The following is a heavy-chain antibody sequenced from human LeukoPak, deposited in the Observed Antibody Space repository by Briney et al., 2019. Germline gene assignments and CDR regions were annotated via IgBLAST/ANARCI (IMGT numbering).Heavy chain of an antibody. CDR3: ASYFIRGPYHFDY. Sequence: PSETLTLTCAVYGGSFSGYSGTWIRQPPGKGLEWIGEFDPSGSTNYNPALKSRVTISVDTSKNHFSLWLSSVTAADTAVYYCASYFIRGPYHFDYWGRGTRDTVSS. CDR1: GGSFSGYS. V-gene: IGHV4-34*01. CDR2: FDPSGST. D-gene: IGHD3-10*01. J-gene: IGHJ4*02.